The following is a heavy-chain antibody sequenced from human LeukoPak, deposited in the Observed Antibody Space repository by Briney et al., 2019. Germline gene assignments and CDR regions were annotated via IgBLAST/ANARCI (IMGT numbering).Heavy chain of an antibody. V-gene: IGHV1-8*01. D-gene: IGHD4-17*01. CDR1: GYTFTSYD. J-gene: IGHJ3*02. CDR3: ARNDYGDDGHDAFDI. CDR2: MNPNSGNA. Sequence: ASVKVSFKASGYTFTSYDINWVRQATGQGLEWMGWMNPNSGNAGYAQKFQGRVTMTRSTSISAAYMELSSLRSEDTAVYYCARNDYGDDGHDAFDIWGQGTMVTISS.